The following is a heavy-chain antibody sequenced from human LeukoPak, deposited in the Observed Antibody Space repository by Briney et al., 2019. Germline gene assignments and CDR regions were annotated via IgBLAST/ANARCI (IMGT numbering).Heavy chain of an antibody. V-gene: IGHV3-20*04. CDR1: GYIFDDYG. CDR2: INWNGGSK. CDR3: VRLGRDGYTYGAAY. Sequence: PGGSLRLSCAGSGYIFDDYGMRWVRQAPGKGLEWVAGINWNGGSKGYAASVKGRCTISRDNAKTALYLEMNSLRVEDTAFYYCVRLGRDGYTYGAAYWGQGALVTVSS. J-gene: IGHJ1*01. D-gene: IGHD5-24*01.